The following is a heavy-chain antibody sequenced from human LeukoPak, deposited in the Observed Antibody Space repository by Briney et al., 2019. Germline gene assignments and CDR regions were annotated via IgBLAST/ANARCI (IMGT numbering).Heavy chain of an antibody. CDR3: AREIGQLGGAFDI. CDR1: GFTFSSYG. V-gene: IGHV3-33*01. D-gene: IGHD7-27*01. CDR2: IWYDGSNK. Sequence: GGSLRLSCAASGFTFSSYGMHWVRQAPGKGLEWVAVIWYDGSNKYYADSVKGRFTISRDNPKNTLNLQMNSLRAEDTAVYYCAREIGQLGGAFDIWCQGTMVTVSS. J-gene: IGHJ3*02.